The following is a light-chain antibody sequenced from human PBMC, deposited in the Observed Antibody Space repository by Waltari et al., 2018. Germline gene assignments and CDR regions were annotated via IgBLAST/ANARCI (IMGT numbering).Light chain of an antibody. V-gene: IGKV1-5*03. Sequence: DIHMTQSPSTLSAPVGDRVPITCRASQSITWWLAWYQQKPGKAPKLLISKASTLETGVPSRFSGTGSGTEFTLTINSLQPDDSATYFCQQYNLYPLTFGGGTTVGIK. J-gene: IGKJ4*01. CDR2: KAS. CDR1: QSITWW. CDR3: QQYNLYPLT.